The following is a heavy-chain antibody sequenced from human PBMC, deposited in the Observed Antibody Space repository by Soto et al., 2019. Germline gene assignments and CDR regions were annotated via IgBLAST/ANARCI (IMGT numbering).Heavy chain of an antibody. V-gene: IGHV4-59*01. Sequence: QVQLQESGPGLVKPSETLSLTCTVSGGSISSFYWSWIRQPPGKGLEWIGYIYHSGSTNYNPSLKSRVTISVDTSKNQFSLKLSSVSAADTAVYYCARDLEGGTSSWYALNGMDVWGQGTTVTVSS. CDR1: GGSISSFY. CDR3: ARDLEGGTSSWYALNGMDV. CDR2: IYHSGST. J-gene: IGHJ6*02. D-gene: IGHD6-13*01.